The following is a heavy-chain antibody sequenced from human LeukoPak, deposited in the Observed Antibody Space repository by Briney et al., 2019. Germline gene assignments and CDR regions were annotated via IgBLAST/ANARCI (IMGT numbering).Heavy chain of an antibody. CDR1: GFPFSSYG. D-gene: IGHD1-26*01. V-gene: IGHV3-33*01. J-gene: IGHJ6*02. Sequence: GGSLRLSCAASGFPFSSYGMHWVRQAPGKGLEWVAVTWYDGSYKWYADPGRGRFTISRDNFKSTLYLQMDSLRVEDTAVYYCARDRGSVGATAFGMDVWGQGTTVAVFS. CDR3: ARDRGSVGATAFGMDV. CDR2: TWYDGSYK.